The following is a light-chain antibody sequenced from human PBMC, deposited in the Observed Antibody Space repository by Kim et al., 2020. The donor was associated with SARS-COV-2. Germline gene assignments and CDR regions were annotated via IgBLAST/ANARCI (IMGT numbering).Light chain of an antibody. CDR2: EVN. CDR1: SSDVGGYKY. CDR3: SSYAGDDKFV. V-gene: IGLV2-8*01. Sequence: QSALTQPPSASGSPGQSVTISCTGTSSDVGGYKYVSWYQQHPGKAPKLMIYEVNKRPSGVPDRFSGSKSGNTASLTVSGLQTEDEGDYYCSSYAGDDKFVFGTGNKVTVL. J-gene: IGLJ1*01.